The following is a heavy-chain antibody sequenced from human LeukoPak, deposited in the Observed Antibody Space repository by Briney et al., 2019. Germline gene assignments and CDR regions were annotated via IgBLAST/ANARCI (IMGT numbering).Heavy chain of an antibody. V-gene: IGHV6-1*01. J-gene: IGHJ6*03. CDR1: GDSVSSNSAA. Sequence: SQTLSLTCAISGDSVSSNSAAWNWIRQSPSRGLEWLGRTYYRSKWYNDYAVSVESRITINPDTSKNQFSLQLNSVTPEDTAVYYCARDPGSSSSWYYYYYYYMDVWGKGTTVTVSS. CDR2: TYYRSKWYN. CDR3: ARDPGSSSSWYYYYYYYMDV. D-gene: IGHD6-13*01.